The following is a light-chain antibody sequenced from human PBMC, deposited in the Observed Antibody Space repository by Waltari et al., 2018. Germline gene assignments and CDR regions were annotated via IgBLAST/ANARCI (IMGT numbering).Light chain of an antibody. Sequence: SYELTQPPSVSVSPGQTASITCSAEKVGDQFACWYQQKPGQSPVLVIYQNSKRPSGIPERFSGSNSGNTATLTIRGTQAMDEADFYCQASDSSTVEFGGGTKLTVL. CDR2: QNS. CDR3: QASDSSTVE. V-gene: IGLV3-1*01. CDR1: KVGDQF. J-gene: IGLJ2*01.